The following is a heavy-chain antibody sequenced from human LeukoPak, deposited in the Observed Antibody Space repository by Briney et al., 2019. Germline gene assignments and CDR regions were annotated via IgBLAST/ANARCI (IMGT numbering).Heavy chain of an antibody. CDR1: GFTFSSYA. V-gene: IGHV3-23*01. Sequence: GGSLRLSCAASGFTFSSYAMSWVRQAPGKGLEWVSAISGSGGSTYYADSVKGRFTISRDNSKNTLYLQMNSLRAEDTAVYYCAKDSTPPSHTIFGVVIEYNWFDPWGQGTLVTVSS. CDR3: AKDSTPPSHTIFGVVIEYNWFDP. D-gene: IGHD3-3*01. J-gene: IGHJ5*02. CDR2: ISGSGGST.